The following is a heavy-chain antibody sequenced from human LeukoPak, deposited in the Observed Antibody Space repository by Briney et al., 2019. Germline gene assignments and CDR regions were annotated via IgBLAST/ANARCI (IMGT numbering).Heavy chain of an antibody. J-gene: IGHJ6*03. V-gene: IGHV4-38-2*02. CDR3: ARDETYSSDWQPNHSYYHMDV. Sequence: PSETLSLTCTVSDYSISNGYYWGWVRQPPGKGLEWIGSIYHSGSTHYNPSLKSRVTISVDTSKNQFSLKVNSVTAADTAEYFCARDETYSSDWQPNHSYYHMDVWGKGTTVIVSS. CDR1: DYSISNGYY. CDR2: IYHSGST. D-gene: IGHD6-19*01.